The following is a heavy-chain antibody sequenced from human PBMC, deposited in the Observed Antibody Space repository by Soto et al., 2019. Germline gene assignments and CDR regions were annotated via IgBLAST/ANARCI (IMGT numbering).Heavy chain of an antibody. CDR2: IYPGDSDT. CDR3: ARPGRTTVTTEDAFDI. D-gene: IGHD4-4*01. J-gene: IGHJ3*02. V-gene: IGHV5-51*01. CDR1: GYSFTSYW. Sequence: PGESLKISCKGSGYSFTSYWIGWVRQMPGKGLEWMGIIYPGDSDTRYSPSFQGQVTISADKSISTAYLQWSSLKASDTAMYYCARPGRTTVTTEDAFDIWGQGTMVTVSS.